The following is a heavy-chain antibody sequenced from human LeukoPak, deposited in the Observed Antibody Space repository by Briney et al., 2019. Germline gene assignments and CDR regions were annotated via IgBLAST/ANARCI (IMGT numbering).Heavy chain of an antibody. J-gene: IGHJ4*02. CDR1: GFTFSDYY. CDR3: ARVEVAVAIDY. V-gene: IGHV3-69-1*01. D-gene: IGHD6-19*01. CDR2: ISSSSTI. Sequence: GGSLRLSCAASGFTFSDYYMNWVRQAPGQGLELVSSISSSSTIYYADSVKGRFTISRDNAKNSLYLQMNSLRAEDTAVYYCARVEVAVAIDYWGQGTLVTVSS.